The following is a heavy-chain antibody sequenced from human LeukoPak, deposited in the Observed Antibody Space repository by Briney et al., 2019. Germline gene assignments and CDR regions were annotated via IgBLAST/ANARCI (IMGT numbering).Heavy chain of an antibody. CDR2: IRYDGNNK. D-gene: IGHD3-10*02. V-gene: IGHV3-30*02. Sequence: QPGGSLRLSCAASGFPFSDYVMHWVRQAPGKGLEWVAVIRYDGNNKYYADSVKGRFTISRDNSKNMLYLQMNSLRAEDTAVYYCAELGITMIGGVWGKGTTVTISS. CDR3: AELGITMIGGV. J-gene: IGHJ6*04. CDR1: GFPFSDYV.